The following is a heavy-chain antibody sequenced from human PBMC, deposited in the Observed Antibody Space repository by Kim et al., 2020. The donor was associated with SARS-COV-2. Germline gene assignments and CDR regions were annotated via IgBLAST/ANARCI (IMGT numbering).Heavy chain of an antibody. CDR2: IDNSGCT. J-gene: IGHJ4*02. CDR3: ARGRAIGGAAAVHY. CDR1: GGSFSGYY. Sequence: SETLSLTCAVYGGSFSGYYWYWIRQSPGKGLEWIGEIDNSGCTKYNPSLKSRVTISVDTSKNQFSLKLNSVIAADTAGYYCARGRAIGGAAAVHYWGQGTLVTVSS. V-gene: IGHV4-34*01. D-gene: IGHD6-13*01.